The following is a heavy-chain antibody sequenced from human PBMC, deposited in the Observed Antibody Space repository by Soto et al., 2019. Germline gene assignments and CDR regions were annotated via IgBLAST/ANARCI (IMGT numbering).Heavy chain of an antibody. Sequence: QLQLQESGSGLVKPSQTLSLTCTVSGDSISSGGYSWSWIRQPPGKGLEWIGYIYHSWRAYYNASRNSRVTRSVDRSKNQFSLTLSSVNAADTAVYYCARQSRNALYIWGQGTMVTVSS. V-gene: IGHV4-30-2*01. J-gene: IGHJ3*02. CDR3: ARQSRNALYI. CDR2: IYHSWRA. CDR1: GDSISSGGYS.